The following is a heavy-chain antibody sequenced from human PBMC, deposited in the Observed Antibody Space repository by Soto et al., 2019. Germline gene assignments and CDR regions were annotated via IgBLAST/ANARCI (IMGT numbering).Heavy chain of an antibody. CDR1: GGSFSGYY. CDR3: ARGFRHDI. Sequence: QVQLQQWGAGLLKPSETLSLTCAVYGGSFSGYYWSWIRQPPGKGLEWIGEINHSGSTNYNPSLKSRVTISVDTSKNQFSLKLSSVTAADKAVYYCARGFRHDIWGQGTMVTVSS. J-gene: IGHJ3*02. V-gene: IGHV4-34*01. CDR2: INHSGST.